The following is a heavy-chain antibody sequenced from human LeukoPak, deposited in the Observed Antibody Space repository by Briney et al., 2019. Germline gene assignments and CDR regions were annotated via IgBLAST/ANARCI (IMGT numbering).Heavy chain of an antibody. CDR3: TTDPTRPQYSSSWNFNWYYYMDV. Sequence: AGGSLRLSCAASGFTFSYAWMRWVRQAPGKGLEWVGRIKSKTDGGTTDYAAPVKGRFTISRDDSKNTLYLQMNSLKTEDTAVYYCTTDPTRPQYSSSWNFNWYYYMDVWGKGTTVTVSS. CDR2: IKSKTDGGTT. CDR1: GFTFSYAW. V-gene: IGHV3-15*01. D-gene: IGHD6-6*01. J-gene: IGHJ6*03.